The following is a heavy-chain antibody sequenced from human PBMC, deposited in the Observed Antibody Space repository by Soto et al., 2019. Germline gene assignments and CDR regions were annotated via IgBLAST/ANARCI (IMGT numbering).Heavy chain of an antibody. Sequence: PSETLSLTCSVSDDSINSDKYYWGWIRQPPGKGLEWIGSVYYRGNAYYNPSLQTRVTISLDKSKSQFSLKLNSVTAADSTVYFCARLEGLATISYYFDFWGPGALVTVSS. J-gene: IGHJ4*02. D-gene: IGHD3-9*01. V-gene: IGHV4-39*01. CDR1: DDSINSDKYY. CDR3: ARLEGLATISYYFDF. CDR2: VYYRGNA.